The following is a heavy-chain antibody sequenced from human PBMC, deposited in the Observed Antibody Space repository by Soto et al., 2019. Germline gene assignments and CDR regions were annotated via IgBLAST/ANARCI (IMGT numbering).Heavy chain of an antibody. V-gene: IGHV1-3*01. CDR2: INAGNGNT. J-gene: IGHJ4*02. D-gene: IGHD2-15*01. CDR1: GYTFTSYA. CDR3: ARGPGGPDGPGDY. Sequence: QVQLVQSGAEVKKPGASVKVSCKASGYTFTSYAMHWVRQAPGQRLEWMGWINAGNGNTKYSQKFQGRVTITRDTSAGTAYMARSSRRSEETAVYYCARGPGGPDGPGDYWGQGTLVTVSS.